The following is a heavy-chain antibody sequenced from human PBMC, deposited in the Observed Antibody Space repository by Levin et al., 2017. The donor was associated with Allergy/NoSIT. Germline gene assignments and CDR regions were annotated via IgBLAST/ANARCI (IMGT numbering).Heavy chain of an antibody. CDR1: GASISGFH. V-gene: IGHV4-59*08. CDR3: ARHSMLGEWFDP. D-gene: IGHD3-10*02. Sequence: ASETLSLTCTVSGASISGFHWSWIRQSPGKGLEWIGYIYYSGSTNYNPSLKSRLTISVDTSKNQFSLTLKSVTATDTAVYYCARHSMLGEWFDPWGQGTLVTVSS. CDR2: IYYSGST. J-gene: IGHJ5*02.